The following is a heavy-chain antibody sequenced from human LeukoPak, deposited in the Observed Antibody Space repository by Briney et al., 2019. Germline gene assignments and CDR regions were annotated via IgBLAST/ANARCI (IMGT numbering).Heavy chain of an antibody. Sequence: KPGGSLRLSCAASGFTFSSYSMNWVRQAPGKGLEWVSSISSSSSYIYYADSVKGRFTISRDNAKNSLYLQMNSLRAEDTAVYYCASLNLRAVTNDYWGQGTLVTVSS. CDR3: ASLNLRAVTNDY. CDR2: ISSSSSYI. CDR1: GFTFSSYS. J-gene: IGHJ4*02. D-gene: IGHD4-17*01. V-gene: IGHV3-21*01.